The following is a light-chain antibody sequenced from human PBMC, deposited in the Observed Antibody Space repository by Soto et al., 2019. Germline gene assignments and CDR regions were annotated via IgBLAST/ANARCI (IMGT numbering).Light chain of an antibody. CDR1: QSAGTN. CDR2: GAS. Sequence: EIVMTQSPVTLSVSPGGGATLSCRASQSAGTNLAWYQQQPGQPPRLLIYGASIRATGVPGRFSGSGSGTEFTLTISSLQSEDFAVYYCQQYNNWPPLTFGGGTKVDI. V-gene: IGKV3-15*01. CDR3: QQYNNWPPLT. J-gene: IGKJ4*01.